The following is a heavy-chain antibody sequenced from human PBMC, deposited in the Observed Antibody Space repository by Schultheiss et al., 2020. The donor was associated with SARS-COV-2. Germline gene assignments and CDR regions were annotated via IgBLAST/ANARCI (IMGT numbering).Heavy chain of an antibody. D-gene: IGHD4-17*01. J-gene: IGHJ5*02. CDR2: ISSSSSYI. CDR3: ARDLSGGAEYNWFDP. V-gene: IGHV3-21*01. Sequence: GGSLRLSCAASGFTFSSYAMHWVRQAPGKGLEWVSSISSSSSYIYYADSVKGRFTISRDNSKNTLYLQMNSLRAEDTAVYYCARDLSGGAEYNWFDPWGQGTLVTVSS. CDR1: GFTFSSYA.